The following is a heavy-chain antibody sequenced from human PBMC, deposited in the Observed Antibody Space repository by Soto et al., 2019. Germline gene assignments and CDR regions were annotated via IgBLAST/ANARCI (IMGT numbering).Heavy chain of an antibody. Sequence: SRATPGKPAQTLAQACTFSWFPLRTSGVGVGWIRQPPGKALEWLALIYWDDDKRYSPSLKSGLTITKDTSKNQVVLTMTNMDPVDTAAYYCARILWFGYAFDIWGQGTMVTVSS. D-gene: IGHD3-10*01. J-gene: IGHJ3*02. CDR1: WFPLRTSGVG. CDR2: IYWDDDK. V-gene: IGHV2-5*02. CDR3: ARILWFGYAFDI.